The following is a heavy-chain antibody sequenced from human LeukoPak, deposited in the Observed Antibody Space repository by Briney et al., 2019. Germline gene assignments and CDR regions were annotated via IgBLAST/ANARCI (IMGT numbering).Heavy chain of an antibody. CDR3: GRSIWTHNSFTKDV. CDR1: GFTFSASW. J-gene: IGHJ6*02. Sequence: PGGSLRLSCVASGFTFSASWMTWVRQAPGKGLEWVANIKGDESEIYQLGSVRGRFTVSRDNARNSLYLQMHSLRDEDSAVYYCGRSIWTHNSFTKDVWGQGTTVTVSS. CDR2: IKGDESEI. D-gene: IGHD3/OR15-3a*01. V-gene: IGHV3-7*01.